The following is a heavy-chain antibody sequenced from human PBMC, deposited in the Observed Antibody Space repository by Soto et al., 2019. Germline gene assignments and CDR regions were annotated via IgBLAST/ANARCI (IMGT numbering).Heavy chain of an antibody. J-gene: IGHJ4*02. Sequence: EVQLVETGGGLIQPGGSLRLSCAASGFTVSSNYMSWVRQAPGKGLEWVSVIYSGGSTYYADSVKGRFTISRDNSKNTLYLQMNSLRAEDTAVYYCARDVAVAGTNIFGFDYWGQGTLVTVSS. CDR1: GFTVSSNY. V-gene: IGHV3-53*02. CDR3: ARDVAVAGTNIFGFDY. CDR2: IYSGGST. D-gene: IGHD6-19*01.